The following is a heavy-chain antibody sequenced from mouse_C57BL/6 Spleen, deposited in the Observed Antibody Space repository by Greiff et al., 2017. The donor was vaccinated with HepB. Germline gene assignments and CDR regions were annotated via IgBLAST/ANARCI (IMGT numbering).Heavy chain of an antibody. V-gene: IGHV1-78*01. CDR1: GYTITDHT. CDR2: IYPRDGST. CDR3: AANYYGSRGDWYFDV. J-gene: IGHJ1*03. Sequence: QVQLQQSDAELVKPGASVKISCKVSGYTITDHTIHWMKQRPEQGLEWIGYIYPRDGSTKYNEKFKGKATLTADKSSSTAYMQLNSLTSEDSAVYFCAANYYGSRGDWYFDVWGTGTTVTVSS. D-gene: IGHD1-1*01.